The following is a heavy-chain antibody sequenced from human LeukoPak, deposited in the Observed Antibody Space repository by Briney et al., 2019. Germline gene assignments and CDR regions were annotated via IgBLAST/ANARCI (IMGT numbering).Heavy chain of an antibody. Sequence: GGSLRLSCVASGFMFSNHWMSWVRQAPGRGLEVVAKIQRDGSEKHHLDSVKGRFTISRDNAKNSLYLQMNSLRAEDTAIYYCARVDAALDYWGQGTLVTVSS. CDR1: GFMFSNHW. CDR3: ARVDAALDY. CDR2: IQRDGSEK. J-gene: IGHJ4*02. V-gene: IGHV3-7*01. D-gene: IGHD6-6*01.